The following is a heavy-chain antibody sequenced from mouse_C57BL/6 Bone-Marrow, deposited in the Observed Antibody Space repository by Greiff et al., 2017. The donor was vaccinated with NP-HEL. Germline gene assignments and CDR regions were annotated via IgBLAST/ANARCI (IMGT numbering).Heavy chain of an antibody. Sequence: QVQLQQSGAELAKPGASVKLSCKASGYTFTSYWMHWVKQRPGQGLEWIGYINPSSGYTKYNQKFKDKATLTADKSSSTAYMQLSSLTYEASAVYYCARRGYGYCDWFAYWGQGTLVTVSA. CDR1: GYTFTSYW. V-gene: IGHV1-7*01. J-gene: IGHJ3*01. CDR3: ARRGYGYCDWFAY. CDR2: INPSSGYT. D-gene: IGHD2-2*01.